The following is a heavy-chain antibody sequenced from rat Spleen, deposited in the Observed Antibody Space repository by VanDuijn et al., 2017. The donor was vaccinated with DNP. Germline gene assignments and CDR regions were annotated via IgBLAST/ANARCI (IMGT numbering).Heavy chain of an antibody. CDR2: MWSGGST. J-gene: IGHJ2*01. CDR1: GFSLTTNS. V-gene: IGHV2-1*01. CDR3: ARDRRGYFDY. Sequence: QVQLKESGPGLVQPSQTLSLTCTVSGFSLTTNSVHWVRQPPGKGLEWVGAMWSGGSTDYNSTLKSRLSISRDTSKSQVFLKMNSLQTEDTATYYCARDRRGYFDYWGQGAMVTVSS. D-gene: IGHD1-11*01.